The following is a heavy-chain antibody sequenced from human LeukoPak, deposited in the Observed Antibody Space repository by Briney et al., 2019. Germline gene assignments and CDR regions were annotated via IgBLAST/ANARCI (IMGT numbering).Heavy chain of an antibody. V-gene: IGHV3-30*02. J-gene: IGHJ5*02. CDR1: GFTFSNYG. D-gene: IGHD3-16*01. CDR3: AKSRGDYVFDWCDP. CDR2: IRYDGSNK. Sequence: PGGSLRLSCAASGFTFSNYGMHWVRQAPGKGLEWVAFIRYDGSNKSYADSVKGRFTISRDNSKNTLYLQMNSLRADDTALYYCAKSRGDYVFDWCDPWGQGTLVTVSS.